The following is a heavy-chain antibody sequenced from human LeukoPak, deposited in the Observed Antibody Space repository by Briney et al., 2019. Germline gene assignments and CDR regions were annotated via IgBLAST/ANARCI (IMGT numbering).Heavy chain of an antibody. CDR2: ISSSGSTI. V-gene: IGHV3-48*01. D-gene: IGHD1-1*01. CDR1: GLTFNMYT. J-gene: IGHJ4*02. Sequence: PGGSLRLSCAASGLTFNMYTMNWLRQAPGKGLEWVSYISSSGSTIYYADSVKGRFTISRDNAKNSLYLQMNSLRAEDTAVYYCTGRGGTRKYKYYFDYWGQGTLVTVSS. CDR3: TGRGGTRKYKYYFDY.